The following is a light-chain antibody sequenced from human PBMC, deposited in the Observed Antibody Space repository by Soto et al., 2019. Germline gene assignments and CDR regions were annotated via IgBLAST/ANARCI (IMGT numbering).Light chain of an antibody. V-gene: IGKV1-5*03. Sequence: DIQMTQSPSTLSASVGDRVTITCRARQSISSWLAWYQQKPGKAPTLLIYKAATLESGGPARFSGSGSGTESTLAISSRQPDDFATDYCQQYNSYSTSTFGQGTKVEIK. CDR3: QQYNSYSTST. CDR2: KAA. CDR1: QSISSW. J-gene: IGKJ1*01.